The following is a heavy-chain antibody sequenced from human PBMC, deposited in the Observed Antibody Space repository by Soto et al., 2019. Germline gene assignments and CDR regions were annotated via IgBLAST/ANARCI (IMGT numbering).Heavy chain of an antibody. J-gene: IGHJ4*02. Sequence: QVRLVQSGAEVREPGASVKVSCKASGYRFTRLHINWVRQTAGQGLEWMGWMEPTTGRTGYAQKFQGRVTMTRDTSINTAYMELTTLTSDDTAFYYCARGVTVGVDYWGQGTLVTVSS. CDR2: MEPTTGRT. CDR1: GYRFTRLH. CDR3: ARGVTVGVDY. D-gene: IGHD1-26*01. V-gene: IGHV1-8*01.